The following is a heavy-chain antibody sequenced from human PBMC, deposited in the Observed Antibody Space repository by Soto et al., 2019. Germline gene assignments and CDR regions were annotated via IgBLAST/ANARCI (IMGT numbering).Heavy chain of an antibody. CDR2: ISGNGEST. CDR3: ARSRIVMIVVVVPYCFDS. D-gene: IGHD3-22*01. J-gene: IGHJ4*02. V-gene: IGHV3-23*01. CDR1: GFTFSSYT. Sequence: EVQLLESGGGLVQPGGSLRLSCAASGFTFSSYTMTWVRQAPGKGPEWVSSISGNGESTKYADSVKGRFTISRDNSKNTLYPQRNSLRAEDTAVYYCARSRIVMIVVVVPYCFDSWGQGALVPVSS.